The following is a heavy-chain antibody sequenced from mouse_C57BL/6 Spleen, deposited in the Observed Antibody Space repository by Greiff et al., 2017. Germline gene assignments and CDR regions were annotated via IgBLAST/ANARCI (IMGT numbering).Heavy chain of an antibody. J-gene: IGHJ4*01. Sequence: QVQLQQSGAELARPGASVKMSCKASGYTFTSYTMHWVKQRPGQGLEWIGYINPSSGYTKYNQKFKDKATLTADKSSSTAYMQLSSLTSEDSAVXYCASPGTYYDYVRDARDYWGQGTSVTVSS. CDR3: ASPGTYYDYVRDARDY. CDR2: INPSSGYT. CDR1: GYTFTSYT. V-gene: IGHV1-4*01. D-gene: IGHD2-4*01.